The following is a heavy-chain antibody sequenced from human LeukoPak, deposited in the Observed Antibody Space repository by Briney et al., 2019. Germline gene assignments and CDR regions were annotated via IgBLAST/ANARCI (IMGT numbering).Heavy chain of an antibody. CDR2: ISSSSSYI. CDR1: GFTFSSYS. V-gene: IGHV3-21*01. J-gene: IGHJ4*02. D-gene: IGHD6-19*01. CDR3: ARGSGWYQWPFDY. Sequence: GGSLRLSCAASGFTFSSYSMNWVRQAPGKGLEWVSSISSSSSYIYYADSVKGRFTISRDNAKNSLYLQMNSLRAEDTAVYYCARGSGWYQWPFDYWGQGTLVTVSS.